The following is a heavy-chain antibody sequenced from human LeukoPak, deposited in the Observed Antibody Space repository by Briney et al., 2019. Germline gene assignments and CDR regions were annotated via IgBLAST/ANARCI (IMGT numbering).Heavy chain of an antibody. CDR2: IHTSWTT. Sequence: SETLSLTCTVSGDSMSSYYWNFIRQPAGKGLEWIGRIHTSWTTYYNPSLKSRITMSVDTSRNQFSLRLTSVTAADTAVYSCARAFSSGYWFHPWGQGTLVTVSS. J-gene: IGHJ5*02. V-gene: IGHV4-4*07. D-gene: IGHD3-22*01. CDR3: ARAFSSGYWFHP. CDR1: GDSMSSYY.